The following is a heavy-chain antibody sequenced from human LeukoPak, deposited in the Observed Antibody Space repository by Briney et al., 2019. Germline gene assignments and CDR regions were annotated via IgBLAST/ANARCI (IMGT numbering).Heavy chain of an antibody. V-gene: IGHV3-21*01. D-gene: IGHD4-17*01. J-gene: IGHJ4*02. CDR2: ISSSSSYI. Sequence: GGSLRLSCAASGFTFSSYSMNWVRQAPGKGLEWVSSISSSSSYIYYADSVKGRFTISRDNAKNSLYLQMNSLRAEDTAVYYCARGLGPTALFDYWGQGTLVTVSS. CDR1: GFTFSSYS. CDR3: ARGLGPTALFDY.